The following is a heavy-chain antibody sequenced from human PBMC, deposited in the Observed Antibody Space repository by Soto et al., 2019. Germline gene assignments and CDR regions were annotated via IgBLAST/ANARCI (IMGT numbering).Heavy chain of an antibody. CDR3: AKDRAYCGGDCYTCPGY. CDR2: ISGSGGST. Sequence: PGGSLRLSCAASGCTFSSYAMSWVRQAPGKGLEWVSAISGSGGSTYYADSVKGRFTISRDNSKNTLYLQMNSLRAEDTAVYYCAKDRAYCGGDCYTCPGYWGQGTLVTVSS. J-gene: IGHJ4*02. D-gene: IGHD2-21*02. CDR1: GCTFSSYA. V-gene: IGHV3-23*01.